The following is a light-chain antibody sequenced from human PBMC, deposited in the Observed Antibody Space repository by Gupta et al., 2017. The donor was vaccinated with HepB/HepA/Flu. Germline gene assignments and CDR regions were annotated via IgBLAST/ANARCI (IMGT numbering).Light chain of an antibody. CDR2: DVN. CDR3: CSYTSTATRV. Sequence: QSALTQPASVSGSPGQSITISCTGTSSDVGGYNYVSWYQQHPGKAPKLIIYDVNNRPSGVSTRFSASKSGNTASLTISGLQAEDEADYYYCSYTSTATRVFGGGTKLTVL. J-gene: IGLJ3*02. V-gene: IGLV2-14*01. CDR1: SSDVGGYNY.